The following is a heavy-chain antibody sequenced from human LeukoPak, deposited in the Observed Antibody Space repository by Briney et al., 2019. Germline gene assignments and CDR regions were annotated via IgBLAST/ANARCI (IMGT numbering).Heavy chain of an antibody. CDR3: AREIQLDAFDI. V-gene: IGHV1-69*06. D-gene: IGHD5-18*01. CDR2: IIPIFGTA. J-gene: IGHJ3*02. Sequence: GASVKVSCKASGGTFSSYAISWVQQAPGQGLEWMGGIIPIFGTANYAQKFQGRVTITADKSTSTAYMELSSLRSEDTAVYYCAREIQLDAFDIWGQGTMVTVSS. CDR1: GGTFSSYA.